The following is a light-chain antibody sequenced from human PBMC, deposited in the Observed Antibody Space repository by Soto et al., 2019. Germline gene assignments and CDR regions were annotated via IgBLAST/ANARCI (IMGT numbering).Light chain of an antibody. CDR1: QSVSSY. Sequence: EIVLTQSPATLSLSPGERATLSCRASQSVSSYLAWYQQKPGQAPRLLIYDASNRATGIPARFSGSGSGTDFTLTISSLEREDFAVYYCQQRKTFGGGTKVQIK. J-gene: IGKJ4*01. V-gene: IGKV3-11*01. CDR2: DAS. CDR3: QQRKT.